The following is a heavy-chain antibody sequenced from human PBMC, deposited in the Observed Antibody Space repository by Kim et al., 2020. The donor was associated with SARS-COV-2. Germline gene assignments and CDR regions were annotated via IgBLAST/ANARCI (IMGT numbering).Heavy chain of an antibody. V-gene: IGHV3-23*01. Sequence: GSLRLSCIASGFNFISNDMTWVRQVPGKGPEWVATSMGSGGSTFHADSVRGRFTMSRDNSKYAVYLQMNSLRVEDTAIYYCARNSGWYDSWGQGLLVTVSS. J-gene: IGHJ5*01. D-gene: IGHD1-26*01. CDR2: SMGSGGST. CDR1: GFNFISND. CDR3: ARNSGWYDS.